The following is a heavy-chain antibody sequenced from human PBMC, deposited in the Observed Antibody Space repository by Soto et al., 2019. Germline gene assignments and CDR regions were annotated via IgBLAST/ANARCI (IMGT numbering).Heavy chain of an antibody. D-gene: IGHD2-21*02. CDR2: VNPSGGHT. V-gene: IGHV1-46*01. J-gene: IGHJ4*02. CDR3: ARGGHVVVVTAAVGY. CDR1: GDTFSDYY. Sequence: QVQLMQSGAEVKKPGASVKVSCKASGDTFSDYYIHWVRQAPGQGLEWMGTVNPSGGHTTYSQHFLGRVTMTRDTATSTLHMELTSLRFEDTAVYYCARGGHVVVVTAAVGYWGEGTLVTVSS.